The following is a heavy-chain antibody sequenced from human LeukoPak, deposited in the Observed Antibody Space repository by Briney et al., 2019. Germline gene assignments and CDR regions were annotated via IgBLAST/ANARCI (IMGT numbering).Heavy chain of an antibody. CDR1: GGSISSGSYY. CDR3: AREPTYYDSSGDAFGI. V-gene: IGHV4-61*02. Sequence: SQTLSLTCTVSGGSISSGSYYWSWIRQPAGKGLERIGRIYTSGSTNYIPALKSRATISVDTSKNQFSLKLSAVTAADTAVYYCAREPTYYDSSGDAFGIWGQGTMVTVSS. J-gene: IGHJ3*02. D-gene: IGHD3-22*01. CDR2: IYTSGST.